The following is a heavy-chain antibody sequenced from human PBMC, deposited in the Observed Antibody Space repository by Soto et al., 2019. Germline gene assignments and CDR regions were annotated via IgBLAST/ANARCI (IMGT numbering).Heavy chain of an antibody. V-gene: IGHV1-69*01. Sequence: QVQLVQSGAEVKKPGSSVKVSCKASGGTFSSYAISWVRQAPGQGLEWMGGIIPIFGTANYAQKFQGRVTITADESTSTAYMELSSLRSEDTAVYYCARDLSRDYDSSGYWSGDAFDIWGKGTMVTVSS. CDR3: ARDLSRDYDSSGYWSGDAFDI. CDR2: IIPIFGTA. D-gene: IGHD3-22*01. J-gene: IGHJ3*02. CDR1: GGTFSSYA.